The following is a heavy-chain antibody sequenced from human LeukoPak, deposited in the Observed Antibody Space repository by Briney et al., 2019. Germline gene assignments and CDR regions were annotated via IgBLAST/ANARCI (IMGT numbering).Heavy chain of an antibody. J-gene: IGHJ3*01. CDR2: IYNSGST. V-gene: IGHV4-59*08. CDR3: ARDDYGVFDAFDV. Sequence: SETLSLSCTVSGGSISSHYWSWIRQPPGKGLEGIGYIYNSGSTNYNPSLKSRVTISLDTSKKQFSLHLTSVTAADTAVYFCARDDYGVFDAFDVWGQGTVVTVSS. CDR1: GGSISSHY. D-gene: IGHD3-16*01.